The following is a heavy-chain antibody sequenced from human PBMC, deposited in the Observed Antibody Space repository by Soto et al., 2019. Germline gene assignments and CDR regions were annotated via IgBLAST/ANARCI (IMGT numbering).Heavy chain of an antibody. V-gene: IGHV1-69*13. D-gene: IGHD3-9*01. CDR1: GGTFSSYA. CDR2: IIPIFGTA. CDR3: ARGSPLPRYFDPPHYSYYYYYGMDV. Sequence: SVKVSCKASGGTFSSYAISWVRQAPGQGLEWMGGIIPIFGTANYAQKFQGRVTITADESTSTAYMELSSLRSEDTAVYYCARGSPLPRYFDPPHYSYYYYYGMDVWGQGTTVTVSS. J-gene: IGHJ6*02.